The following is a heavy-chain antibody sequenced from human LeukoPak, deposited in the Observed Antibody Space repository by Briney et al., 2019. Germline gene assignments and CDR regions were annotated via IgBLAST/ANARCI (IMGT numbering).Heavy chain of an antibody. CDR2: INPSGGST. CDR1: GYTFTSYY. CDR3: ALLIVPAAIRPYYYYGMDV. V-gene: IGHV1-46*01. D-gene: IGHD2-2*02. Sequence: GASVKVSCKASGYTFTSYYMHLVRQAPGQGLEWMVIINPSGGSTSYAQKFQGRVTMTRDTSTSTVYMELSSLRSEDTAVYYCALLIVPAAIRPYYYYGMDVWGQGTTVTVSS. J-gene: IGHJ6*02.